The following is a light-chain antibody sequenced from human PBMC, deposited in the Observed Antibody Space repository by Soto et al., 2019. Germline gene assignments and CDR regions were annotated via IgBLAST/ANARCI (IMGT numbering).Light chain of an antibody. Sequence: ELVLTQSPGALTMSPGDRATISCRASQSVDSSYFAWYQQRPGQAPRLLISETPTRATGIPDRFSGSGSGTDFTLTVSRLEPEDLAVYFCQQYGSYPLTFGGGTKVDIK. CDR1: QSVDSSY. V-gene: IGKV3-20*01. CDR2: ETP. J-gene: IGKJ4*01. CDR3: QQYGSYPLT.